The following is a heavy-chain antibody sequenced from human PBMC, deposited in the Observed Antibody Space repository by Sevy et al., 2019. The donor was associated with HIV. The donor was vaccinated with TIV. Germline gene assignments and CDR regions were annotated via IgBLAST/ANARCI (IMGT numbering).Heavy chain of an antibody. V-gene: IGHV3-11*01. Sequence: RGSLRLSCAASGFTFSDYYMSWIRQAPGKGLEWVSYISGSATFIHYADSLQGRFTISRDNAKNSLYLQMNSLRAEDTAVYYCARGEYFGELGNWFDPWGQGTLVTVSS. CDR2: ISGSATFI. CDR3: ARGEYFGELGNWFDP. D-gene: IGHD3-10*01. CDR1: GFTFSDYY. J-gene: IGHJ5*02.